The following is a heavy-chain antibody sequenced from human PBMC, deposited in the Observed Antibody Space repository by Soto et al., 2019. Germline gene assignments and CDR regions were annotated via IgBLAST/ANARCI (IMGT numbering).Heavy chain of an antibody. D-gene: IGHD1-26*01. CDR1: GFTFSDYY. CDR3: ARKRVEWEPYVRWFDP. Sequence: QVQLVESGGGLVKPGGSLRLSCAASGFTFSDYYMSWIRQAPGKGLEWVSYISSSSSYTNYADSVKGRFTISRDNAKNSLYLQMNSLRAEDTAVYYCARKRVEWEPYVRWFDPWGQGTLVTVSS. J-gene: IGHJ5*02. V-gene: IGHV3-11*05. CDR2: ISSSSSYT.